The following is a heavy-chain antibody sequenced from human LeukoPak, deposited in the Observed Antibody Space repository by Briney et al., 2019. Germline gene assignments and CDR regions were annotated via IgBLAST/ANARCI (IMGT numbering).Heavy chain of an antibody. CDR2: IYSSGST. CDR1: GGSISSYY. J-gene: IGHJ3*02. Sequence: KPSETLSLTCIVSGGSISSYYWSWIRQPPGKGLEWIGYIYSSGSTNSNPSLRSRVTISVDTSKSQFSLKMTSVTAADTAVYYCARQGSGGRAFDIWGQGTMDTVSS. D-gene: IGHD1-26*01. CDR3: ARQGSGGRAFDI. V-gene: IGHV4-59*08.